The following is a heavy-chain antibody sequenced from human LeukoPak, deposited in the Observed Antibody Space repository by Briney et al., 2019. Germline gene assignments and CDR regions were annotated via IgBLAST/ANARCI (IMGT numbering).Heavy chain of an antibody. CDR1: GGTFSRFT. Sequence: GVSVKVSCKASGGTFSRFTISWVRQAPGQGFEWMGGVTPIFGTANFAQRFQGRVSITADESTSTAFMELSSLRSEDTAVYYCAREWGLESSGFYYAYWGQGTLVTVSS. CDR3: AREWGLESSGFYYAY. V-gene: IGHV1-69*13. D-gene: IGHD3-22*01. CDR2: VTPIFGTA. J-gene: IGHJ4*02.